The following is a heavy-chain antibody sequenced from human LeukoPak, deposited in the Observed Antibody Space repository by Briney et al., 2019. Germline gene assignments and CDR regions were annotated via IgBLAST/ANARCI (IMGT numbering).Heavy chain of an antibody. CDR3: AREGEGSLH. Sequence: SETLSLTCSVSGYSISSGYFWGWIRQPPGKGLEWIGRIYHSGTTYYDPSLKSRVTISVDTSRNEFSLKLSSVTAADTAVYYCAREGEGSLHWGQGTLVTVSS. CDR1: GYSISSGYF. J-gene: IGHJ4*02. CDR2: IYHSGTT. D-gene: IGHD3-16*01. V-gene: IGHV4-38-2*02.